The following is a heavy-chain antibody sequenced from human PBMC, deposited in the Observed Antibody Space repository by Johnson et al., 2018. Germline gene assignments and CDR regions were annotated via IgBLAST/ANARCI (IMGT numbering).Heavy chain of an antibody. V-gene: IGHV3-33*01. Sequence: QVQLVQSGGGVVQPGRSLRLSCAASGFTFSSYGMHWVRQAPGKGLEWVAVIWYDGSNKYYADSVKGRFTISRDNPKNTVYLQMNSLRAEDTAVYYCARGMVPPSGSYYERRPGDAFDIWGQGTMVTVSS. CDR2: IWYDGSNK. J-gene: IGHJ3*02. D-gene: IGHD1-26*01. CDR3: ARGMVPPSGSYYERRPGDAFDI. CDR1: GFTFSSYG.